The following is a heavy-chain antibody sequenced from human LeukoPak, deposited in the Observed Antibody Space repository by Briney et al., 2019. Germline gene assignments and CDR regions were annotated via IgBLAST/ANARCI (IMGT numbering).Heavy chain of an antibody. V-gene: IGHV3-74*01. D-gene: IGHD2-15*01. CDR1: GFTFSSYW. CDR2: IKSDGST. CDR3: ARAVGGAFYMDV. Sequence: GGSLRLSCAASGFTFSSYWMHWVRQAPGKGLVWVSRIKSDGSTRYADSVKGRFTISRDNAKNTVSLQMNSLRAEDTGMYYCARAVGGAFYMDVWGKGTTVTVSS. J-gene: IGHJ6*03.